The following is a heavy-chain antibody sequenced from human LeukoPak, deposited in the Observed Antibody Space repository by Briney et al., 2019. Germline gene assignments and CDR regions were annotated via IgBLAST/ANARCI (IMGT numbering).Heavy chain of an antibody. CDR3: AKDQRRSSWYGDAFDI. J-gene: IGHJ3*02. CDR2: ISSSSSYT. Sequence: GGSLRLSCAASGFTFSSYSMNWVRQAPGKGLEGVSSISSSSSYTYYADSVKGRFTISRDNAKNSLYLQMNSLRAEDTAVYYCAKDQRRSSWYGDAFDIWGQGTMVTVSS. CDR1: GFTFSSYS. V-gene: IGHV3-21*04. D-gene: IGHD6-13*01.